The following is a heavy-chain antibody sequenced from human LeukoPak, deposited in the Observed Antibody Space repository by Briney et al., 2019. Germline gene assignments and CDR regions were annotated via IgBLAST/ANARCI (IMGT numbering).Heavy chain of an antibody. D-gene: IGHD3-16*02. J-gene: IGHJ4*02. CDR3: ARADIEYDYVWGSYRYALRY. CDR1: GGSISSSSYY. Sequence: PSETLSLTCTVSGGSISSSSYYWGWIRQPPGKGLEWIVSIYYSGSTYYNPSLKSRVTISVDKSKNQFSLKLSSVTAADTAVYYCARADIEYDYVWGSYRYALRYWGQGTLVTVSS. CDR2: IYYSGST. V-gene: IGHV4-39*07.